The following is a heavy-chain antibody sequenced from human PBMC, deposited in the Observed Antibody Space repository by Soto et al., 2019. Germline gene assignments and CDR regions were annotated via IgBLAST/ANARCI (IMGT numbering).Heavy chain of an antibody. Sequence: QVQLVQSGAEVKKPGSSVKVSCKASGGTFSSYAISWVRQAPGQGLEWMGGIIPIFGTANYAQKFQGRVTITADESTSTAYMELSSLRSEDTAEYYCARGGCSGGSCPYYYYGMDVWGQGTTVTVSS. CDR3: ARGGCSGGSCPYYYYGMDV. V-gene: IGHV1-69*01. J-gene: IGHJ6*02. CDR2: IIPIFGTA. CDR1: GGTFSSYA. D-gene: IGHD2-15*01.